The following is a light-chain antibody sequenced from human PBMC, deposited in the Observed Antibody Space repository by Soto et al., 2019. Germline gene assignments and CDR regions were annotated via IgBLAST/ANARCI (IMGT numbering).Light chain of an antibody. CDR1: SSNIGAGYV. CDR3: QSYDSSLSGSV. J-gene: IGLJ2*01. CDR2: GNS. V-gene: IGLV1-40*01. Sequence: QSVLTQPPSVSGAPGQRVTISCTGSSSNIGAGYVVHWYQQLPGTAPKLLIYGNSNRPSGVPDRFSGSKSGTSASLAITGRQAEDEAYYYCQSYDSSLSGSVFGGGTKLTVL.